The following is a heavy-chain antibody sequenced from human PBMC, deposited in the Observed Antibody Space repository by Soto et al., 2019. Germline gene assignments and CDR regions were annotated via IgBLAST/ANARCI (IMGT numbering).Heavy chain of an antibody. CDR1: GFTFSSYG. Sequence: GGSLRLSCAASGFTFSSYGMHWVRQAPGKGLEWVAVIWYDGSNKYYADSVKGRFTISRDNSKNTLYLQMNSLRAEDTAVYYCARDGDGYNYDFDYWGQGTLVTVSS. CDR3: ARDGDGYNYDFDY. V-gene: IGHV3-33*01. J-gene: IGHJ4*02. D-gene: IGHD5-12*01. CDR2: IWYDGSNK.